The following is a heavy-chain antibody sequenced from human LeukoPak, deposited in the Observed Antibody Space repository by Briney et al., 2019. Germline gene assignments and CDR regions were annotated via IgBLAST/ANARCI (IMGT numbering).Heavy chain of an antibody. CDR2: IIPILGIA. J-gene: IGHJ4*02. D-gene: IGHD1-26*01. Sequence: SVKVSCKASGYTFTSYYMHWVRQAPGQGLEWMGRIIPILGIANYAQKFQGRVTITADKSTSTAYMELSSLRSEDTAVYYCARVEGGATAFNYWGQGTLVTVSS. CDR3: ARVEGGATAFNY. V-gene: IGHV1-69*04. CDR1: GYTFTSYY.